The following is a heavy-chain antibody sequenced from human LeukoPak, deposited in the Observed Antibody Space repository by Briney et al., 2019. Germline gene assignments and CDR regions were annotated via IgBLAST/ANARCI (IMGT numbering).Heavy chain of an antibody. J-gene: IGHJ4*02. D-gene: IGHD5-12*01. CDR2: INHSGST. V-gene: IGHV4-34*01. CDR1: GGSFSGYY. CDR3: ARGQWLRPTVDY. Sequence: SETLSLTCAVYGGSFSGYYRSWIRQPPGKGLEWIGEINHSGSTNYNPSLKSRVTISVDTSKNQFSLKLSSVTAADTAVYYCARGQWLRPTVDYWGQGTLVTVSS.